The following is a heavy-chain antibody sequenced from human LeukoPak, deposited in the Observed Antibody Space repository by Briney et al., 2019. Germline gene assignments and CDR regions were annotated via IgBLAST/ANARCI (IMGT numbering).Heavy chain of an antibody. J-gene: IGHJ4*02. D-gene: IGHD5-18*01. CDR2: INSDGSST. Sequence: VSRINSDGSSTSYADSVKGRFTISRDNAKNTLYLQMNSLRAEDTAVYYCAREDVDTAMGGDWGQGTLVTVSS. CDR3: AREDVDTAMGGD. V-gene: IGHV3-74*01.